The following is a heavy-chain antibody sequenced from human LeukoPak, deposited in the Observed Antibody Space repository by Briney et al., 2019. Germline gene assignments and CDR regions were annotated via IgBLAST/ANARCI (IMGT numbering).Heavy chain of an antibody. CDR1: GYTFTSYD. Sequence: GASVNVSFKASGYTFTSYDINWVRQATGQGLEWMGWISAYNGNTNYAQKLQGRVTMTTDTSTSTAYMELRSLRSDDTAVYYCARVQYQLLSSSDGAFDIWGQGTMVTVSS. CDR3: ARVQYQLLSSSDGAFDI. V-gene: IGHV1-18*01. D-gene: IGHD2-2*01. J-gene: IGHJ3*02. CDR2: ISAYNGNT.